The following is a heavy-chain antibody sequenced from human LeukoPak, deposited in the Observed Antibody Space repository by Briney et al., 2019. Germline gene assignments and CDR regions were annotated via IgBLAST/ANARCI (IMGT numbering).Heavy chain of an antibody. J-gene: IGHJ4*02. CDR1: GFTVSSNH. CDR2: IYSGGST. Sequence: GGSRRLSCAASGFTVSSNHMSWVRQAPGKGLEWVSVIYSGGSTYYADSVKGRSTISRDNSKNTLYLQMNSLRPEDTAVYYCAQGYRDFDYWGQGTLVTVSS. CDR3: AQGYRDFDY. V-gene: IGHV3-66*02. D-gene: IGHD3-16*02.